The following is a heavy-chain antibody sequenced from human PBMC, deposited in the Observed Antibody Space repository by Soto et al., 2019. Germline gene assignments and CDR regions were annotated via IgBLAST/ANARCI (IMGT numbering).Heavy chain of an antibody. CDR3: TREGYTSGWSLY. Sequence: QVQLVESGGGLVKPGGSLRLSCAASGFTFSDYYMSWIRQAPGKGLEWVAYISETNTYISYADSVKGRFTISRDNAKNTLYLQMNSLRGEDTAVYYCTREGYTSGWSLYWGQGTLVTVSS. CDR1: GFTFSDYY. CDR2: ISETNTYI. D-gene: IGHD6-19*01. V-gene: IGHV3-11*06. J-gene: IGHJ4*02.